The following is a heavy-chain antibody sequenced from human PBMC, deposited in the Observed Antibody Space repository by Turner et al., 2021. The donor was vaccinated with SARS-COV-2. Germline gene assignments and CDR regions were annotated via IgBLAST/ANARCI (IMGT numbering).Heavy chain of an antibody. Sequence: QVQLQESGPGLVRPSETLSPTCTVSGGSISSKSWSWIRQSPGRGLEWIGYFYKIGSSDYNPTLRSRVTISVDTSKNQLSLNLISMTAADTAVYYCARHQGSTSGYDHGMNVWGQGTAVIVSS. CDR3: ARHQGSTSGYDHGMNV. CDR1: GGSISSKS. CDR2: FYKIGSS. D-gene: IGHD1-1*01. J-gene: IGHJ6*02. V-gene: IGHV4-59*08.